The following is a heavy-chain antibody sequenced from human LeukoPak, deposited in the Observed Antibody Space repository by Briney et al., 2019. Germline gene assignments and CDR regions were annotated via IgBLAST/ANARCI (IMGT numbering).Heavy chain of an antibody. J-gene: IGHJ3*02. V-gene: IGHV1-2*02. D-gene: IGHD3-16*02. CDR3: ARWPPPYYDYVWGSYRLDASDI. CDR1: GYTFTGYY. Sequence: GASVKVSCKASGYTFTGYYMHWVRQAPGQGLEWMGWINPNSGGTNYAQKFQGRVTMTRDTSISTAYMELSRLRSDDTAMYYCARWPPPYYDYVWGSYRLDASDIWGQGTMVTVSS. CDR2: INPNSGGT.